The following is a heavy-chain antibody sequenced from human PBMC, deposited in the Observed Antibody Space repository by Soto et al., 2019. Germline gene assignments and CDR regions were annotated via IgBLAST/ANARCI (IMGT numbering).Heavy chain of an antibody. D-gene: IGHD6-19*01. J-gene: IGHJ5*02. V-gene: IGHV4-34*01. CDR3: SRTVKYWYSRGWYGWFDP. Sequence: QVQLQQWGAGLLKPSETLSLTCAVYGGSFSGYYWSWIRRPPGKGLEYIGEINDGGTTNYNPSLMRRVTISVXTXXXQXXPKLNSVTAAHTAVYYCSRTVKYWYSRGWYGWFDPWGHGTLVTVFS. CDR2: INDGGTT. CDR1: GGSFSGYY.